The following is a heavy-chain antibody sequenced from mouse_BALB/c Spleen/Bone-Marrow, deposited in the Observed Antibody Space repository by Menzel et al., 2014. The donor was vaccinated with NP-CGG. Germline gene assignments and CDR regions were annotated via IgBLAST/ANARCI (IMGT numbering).Heavy chain of an antibody. CDR1: GFTFSNYG. CDR3: ARDNYYDYDGFAY. D-gene: IGHD2-4*01. Sequence: EVKLVESGGGLVQPGGSLKISCAASGFTFSNYGMSWVRQTPDKRLDLVATINSNGGSTYYPDSVKGRFTISRDNAKNTLYLQMSSLKSEDTAMYYCARDNYYDYDGFAYWGQGTLVTVSA. V-gene: IGHV5-6-3*01. J-gene: IGHJ3*01. CDR2: INSNGGST.